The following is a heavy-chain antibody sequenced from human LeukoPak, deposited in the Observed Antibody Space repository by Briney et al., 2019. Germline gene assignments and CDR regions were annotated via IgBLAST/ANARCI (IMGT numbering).Heavy chain of an antibody. CDR3: ARAPSYYGSGSYYAFDI. CDR2: IYHSGGT. Sequence: SQTLSLTCAVSGGSISSGGYSWSWIRQPPGKGLEWIGYIYHSGGTYYNPSLKSRVTISVDRSKNQFSLKLSSVTAAGTAVYYCARAPSYYGSGSYYAFDIWGQGTMVTVSS. J-gene: IGHJ3*02. V-gene: IGHV4-30-2*01. D-gene: IGHD3-10*01. CDR1: GGSISSGGYS.